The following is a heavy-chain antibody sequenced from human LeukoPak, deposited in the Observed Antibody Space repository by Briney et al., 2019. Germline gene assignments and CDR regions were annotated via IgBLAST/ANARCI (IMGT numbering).Heavy chain of an antibody. Sequence: GGSLRLSCAASGFTFSSYAMGWVRQAPGKGLEWVSVIYSGGSTYYADSVKGRFTISRHNSKNTLYLQMNSLRAEDTAVYYCARGPSSTGIDVWGQGTTVTVSS. CDR3: ARGPSSTGIDV. CDR1: GFTFSSYA. J-gene: IGHJ6*02. D-gene: IGHD2-2*01. CDR2: IYSGGST. V-gene: IGHV3-53*04.